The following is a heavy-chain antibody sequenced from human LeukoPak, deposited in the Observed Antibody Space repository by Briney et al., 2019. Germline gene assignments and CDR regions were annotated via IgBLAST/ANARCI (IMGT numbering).Heavy chain of an antibody. CDR3: ARVGGKQQLDIVY. J-gene: IGHJ4*02. Sequence: ASVKVSCKASGYTFTSYYMHWVRRAPGQGLEWMGIINPSGGSTSYAQRFQGRVTMTRDTSTSTVYMELSSLRSEDTAVYYCARVGGKQQLDIVYWGQGTLVTVSS. V-gene: IGHV1-46*01. D-gene: IGHD6-13*01. CDR1: GYTFTSYY. CDR2: INPSGGST.